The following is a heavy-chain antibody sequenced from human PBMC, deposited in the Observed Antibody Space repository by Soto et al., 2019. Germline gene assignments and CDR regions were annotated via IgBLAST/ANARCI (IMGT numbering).Heavy chain of an antibody. J-gene: IGHJ6*03. V-gene: IGHV4-59*01. Sequence: SETLSLTCTVSGGSISSYYWSWIRQPPGKGLEWIGYIYYSGSTNYNPSLKSRVTISVDTSKNQFSLKLSSVTAADTAVYYCATHYYGSGRYYRSRIDYYYLDVWGKGTTVTVSS. D-gene: IGHD3-10*01. CDR2: IYYSGST. CDR1: GGSISSYY. CDR3: ATHYYGSGRYYRSRIDYYYLDV.